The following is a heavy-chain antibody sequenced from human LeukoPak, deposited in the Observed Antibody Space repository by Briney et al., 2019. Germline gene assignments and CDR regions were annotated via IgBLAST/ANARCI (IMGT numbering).Heavy chain of an antibody. CDR1: GFTFSSYA. CDR3: AKDHRRLAVAGTYWYFDL. CDR2: ISGSGGST. V-gene: IGHV3-23*01. D-gene: IGHD6-19*01. Sequence: GGSLRLSCAASGFTFSSYAMSWVRQAPGKGLEWVSAISGSGGSTYYADSVKGRFTISRDNAKNSLYLQMNSLRAEDTALYYCAKDHRRLAVAGTYWYFDLWGRGTLVTVSS. J-gene: IGHJ2*01.